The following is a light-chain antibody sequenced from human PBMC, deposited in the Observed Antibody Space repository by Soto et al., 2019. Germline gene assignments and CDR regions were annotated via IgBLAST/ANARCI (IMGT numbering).Light chain of an antibody. Sequence: DIQMTQSPASLSASVGDRVTITCQASQDIYNYLNWYQQKPGRAPKLLINDASNLETGVPSRFSGSRSGTDFTFTIISLQPDDIATYYCQQYDNLPLTFGGGTRVEIK. CDR3: QQYDNLPLT. CDR2: DAS. V-gene: IGKV1-33*01. J-gene: IGKJ4*01. CDR1: QDIYNY.